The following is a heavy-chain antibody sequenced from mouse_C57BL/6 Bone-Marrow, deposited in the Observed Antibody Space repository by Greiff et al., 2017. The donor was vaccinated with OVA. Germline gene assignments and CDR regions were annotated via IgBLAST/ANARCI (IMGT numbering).Heavy chain of an antibody. V-gene: IGHV5-9-1*02. J-gene: IGHJ3*01. CDR1: GFTFSSYA. Sequence: EVKLVESGEGLVKPGGSLKLSCAASGFTFSSYAMSWVRQTPEKRLEWVAYISSGGDYIYYADTVKGRFTISRDNARNTLYLQMSSLKSEDTAMYYCTRDRGDYGSSYPAWFAYWGQGTLVTVSA. CDR3: TRDRGDYGSSYPAWFAY. D-gene: IGHD1-1*01. CDR2: ISSGGDYI.